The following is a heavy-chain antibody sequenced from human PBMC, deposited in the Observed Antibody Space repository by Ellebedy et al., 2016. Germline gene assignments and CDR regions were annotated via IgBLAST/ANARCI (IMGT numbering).Heavy chain of an antibody. CDR1: GGSIFSYY. CDR3: AREIVGASHWFDP. J-gene: IGHJ5*02. Sequence: SETLSLTCTVSGGSIFSYYWSWIRQPPGKGLEWLGYMYYSGNSMYNPSLKSRVTISVDTSKNQFALKLSSVTAADTAVYYCAREIVGASHWFDPWGQGTLVTVSS. D-gene: IGHD1-26*01. V-gene: IGHV4-59*01. CDR2: MYYSGNS.